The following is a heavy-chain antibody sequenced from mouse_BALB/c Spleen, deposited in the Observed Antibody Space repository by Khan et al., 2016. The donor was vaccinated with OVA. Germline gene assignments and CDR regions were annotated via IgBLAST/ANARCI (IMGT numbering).Heavy chain of an antibody. CDR1: GFSLTSYG. J-gene: IGHJ3*01. Sequence: VELVESGPGLVQPSQSLSITYTVSGFSLTSYGVHWVRQSPGEGLEWLGVIWSGGSTDYNAAFISRLSISKDNSKSQVFFKMNSLQANDTAIYYCARNYDYDEGLAYWGQGTLVTVSA. CDR3: ARNYDYDEGLAY. D-gene: IGHD2-4*01. V-gene: IGHV2-2*02. CDR2: IWSGGST.